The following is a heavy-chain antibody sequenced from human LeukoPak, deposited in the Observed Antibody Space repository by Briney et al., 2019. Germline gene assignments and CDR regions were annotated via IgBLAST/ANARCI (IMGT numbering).Heavy chain of an antibody. CDR3: AKVFRVATITLCDY. CDR2: ISYDGSNK. V-gene: IGHV3-30*18. CDR1: GFTFSIYG. J-gene: IGHJ4*02. D-gene: IGHD5-12*01. Sequence: GGSLRLSCAASGFTFSIYGMHWVRQAPGKGLEWVAVISYDGSNKYYADSVKGRFTISRDNSKNTLYLQMNSLRAEDTAVYYCAKVFRVATITLCDYWGQGTLVTVSS.